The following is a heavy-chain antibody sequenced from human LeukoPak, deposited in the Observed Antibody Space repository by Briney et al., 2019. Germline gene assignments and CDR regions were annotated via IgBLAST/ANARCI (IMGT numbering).Heavy chain of an antibody. Sequence: GPVQVSCNASGYTFPSYYMHWVRQAPGQGLEWMGIINPSGGSTSYAQKFQGRVTMTRDMSTSTVYMELSSLRSEDTAVYYCARDLVLVYGELGYWGQGTLVTVSS. CDR1: GYTFPSYY. CDR3: ARDLVLVYGELGY. V-gene: IGHV1-46*01. D-gene: IGHD4-17*01. J-gene: IGHJ4*02. CDR2: INPSGGST.